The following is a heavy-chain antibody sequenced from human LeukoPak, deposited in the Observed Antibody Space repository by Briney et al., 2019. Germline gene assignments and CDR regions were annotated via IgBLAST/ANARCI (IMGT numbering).Heavy chain of an antibody. V-gene: IGHV4-59*01. CDR2: IYYSGST. D-gene: IGHD3-3*02. Sequence: SETLSLSCTVSGGYISSYYWSWIRQPPGKGLEWVGYIYYSGSTNYNPSLKSRVTISVDTSKNQFSLKLSSVTAADTAVYYCAKAAGRNPLETFLEWFWYFDLWGRGTLVTVSS. CDR3: AKAAGRNPLETFLEWFWYFDL. CDR1: GGYISSYY. J-gene: IGHJ2*01.